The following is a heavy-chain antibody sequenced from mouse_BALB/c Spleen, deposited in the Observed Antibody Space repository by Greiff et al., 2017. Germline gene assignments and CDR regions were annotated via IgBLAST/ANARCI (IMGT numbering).Heavy chain of an antibody. CDR2: ISDGGSYT. D-gene: IGHD2-3*01. V-gene: IGHV5-4*02. CDR3: ARDVDGYSY. J-gene: IGHJ3*01. Sequence: EVMLVESGGGLVKPGGSLKLSCAASGFTFSDYYMYWVRQTPEKRLEWVATISDGGSYTYYPDSVKGRFTISRDNAKNNLYLQMSSLKSEDTAMYYCARDVDGYSYWGQGTLVTVSA. CDR1: GFTFSDYY.